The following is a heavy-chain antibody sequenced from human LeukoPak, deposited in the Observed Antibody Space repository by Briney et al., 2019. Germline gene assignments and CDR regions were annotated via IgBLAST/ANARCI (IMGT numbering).Heavy chain of an antibody. V-gene: IGHV4-34*01. CDR3: ARIEGSGYLFY. D-gene: IGHD3-22*01. CDR1: GGSFSGYY. Sequence: SETLSLTCAVYGGSFSGYYWSWIRQPPGKGLEWIGEINHSGSTNYNPSLKSRVTISVDTSKNQFSLKLSSVTAADTAVYYCARIEGSGYLFYWGQGTLVTVSS. J-gene: IGHJ4*02. CDR2: INHSGST.